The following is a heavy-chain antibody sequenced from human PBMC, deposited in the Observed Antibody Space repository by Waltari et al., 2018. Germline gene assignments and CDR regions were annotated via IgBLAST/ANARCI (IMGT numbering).Heavy chain of an antibody. CDR1: GGTFSSYA. V-gene: IGHV1-69*05. J-gene: IGHJ4*02. Sequence: QVQLVQSGAEVKKPGSSVKVSCKASGGTFSSYAISWVRQAPGQGLEWMGRIIPIFGTANYAQKFQGRVTITKNTSMSTAYMELTSLRSEDTAVYFCATYASGSYRWFDYWGQGTLVIVSS. D-gene: IGHD3-10*01. CDR3: ATYASGSYRWFDY. CDR2: IIPIFGTA.